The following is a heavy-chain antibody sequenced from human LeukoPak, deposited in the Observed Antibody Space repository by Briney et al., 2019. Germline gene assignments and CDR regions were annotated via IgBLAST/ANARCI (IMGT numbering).Heavy chain of an antibody. J-gene: IGHJ4*02. D-gene: IGHD3-10*01. CDR3: AYLYVCNSASFPTF. CDR2: ITSSGGT. CDR1: GGSISDIPYY. V-gene: IGHV4-39*01. Sequence: PSETLSLTCAVSGGSISDIPYYWGWIRQPPGKGLEWIGTITSSGGTSYSPSLKSRLTISLDTSRIQFSLNLNTVRATDTAVYYCAYLYVCNSASFPTFWGQGNLVTVSS.